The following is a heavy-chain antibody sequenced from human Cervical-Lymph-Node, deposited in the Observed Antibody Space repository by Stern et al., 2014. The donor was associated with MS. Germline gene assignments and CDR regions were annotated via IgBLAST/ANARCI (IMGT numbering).Heavy chain of an antibody. CDR3: ARAPYYTESSGHFND. V-gene: IGHV1-18*01. Sequence: QVQLVQSGAEVKKPGASVKVSCKASGYTFSSYGVSWVRQAPGQGLEWMGWISGYNGNTDYPQKFQGRVTMSADTSTNTAYMELRSLESDDTAVYYCARAPYYTESSGHFNDWGQGTQVTVSS. CDR1: GYTFSSYG. CDR2: ISGYNGNT. D-gene: IGHD3-22*01. J-gene: IGHJ4*02.